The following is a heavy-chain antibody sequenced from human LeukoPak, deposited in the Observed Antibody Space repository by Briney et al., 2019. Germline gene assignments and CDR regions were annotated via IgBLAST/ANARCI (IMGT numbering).Heavy chain of an antibody. CDR2: ISSSGSTI. J-gene: IGHJ4*02. Sequence: GGSLRLSCAASGFTFSSYEMNWVRQAPGKGLEWVSYISSSGSTIYYADSVKGRFTISRDNAKNSLYLQMNSLRAEDTAVYYCARAKGYCSGGSCYSWFDYWGQGTLVTASS. CDR3: ARAKGYCSGGSCYSWFDY. CDR1: GFTFSSYE. D-gene: IGHD2-15*01. V-gene: IGHV3-48*03.